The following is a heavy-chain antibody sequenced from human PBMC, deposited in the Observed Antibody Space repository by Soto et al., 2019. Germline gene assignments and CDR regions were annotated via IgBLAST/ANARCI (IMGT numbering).Heavy chain of an antibody. J-gene: IGHJ4*02. Sequence: SETLSLTCTFSGGSISSYYWSWIRRPPGKGLEWIGYIYYTVTTNYNPSLKSRLTISVDRSKNQVSLNLTSVTAADTAVYYCARLGGYYQAPDHWSQGTLVTVSS. D-gene: IGHD3-3*01. V-gene: IGHV4-59*08. CDR1: GGSISSYY. CDR3: ARLGGYYQAPDH. CDR2: IYYTVTT.